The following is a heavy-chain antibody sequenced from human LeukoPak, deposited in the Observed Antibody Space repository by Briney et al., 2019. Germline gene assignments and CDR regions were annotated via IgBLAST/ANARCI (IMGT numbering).Heavy chain of an antibody. CDR3: AKGRGSGYDSAFDY. J-gene: IGHJ4*02. Sequence: GMSLRLSCAASGFTVSSNYMSWVRQAPGKGLEWVSVIYSGGSTYYADSVKGRFTISRDSSKNTLYLQMNSLRAEDTAVYYCAKGRGSGYDSAFDYWGQGTLVTVSS. CDR1: GFTVSSNY. D-gene: IGHD5-12*01. CDR2: IYSGGST. V-gene: IGHV3-53*01.